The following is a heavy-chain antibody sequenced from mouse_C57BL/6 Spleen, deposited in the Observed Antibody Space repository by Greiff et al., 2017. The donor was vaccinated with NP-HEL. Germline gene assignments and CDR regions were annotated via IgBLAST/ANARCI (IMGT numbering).Heavy chain of an antibody. CDR3: ASFYYYGSSTWFAY. D-gene: IGHD1-1*01. V-gene: IGHV1-53*01. CDR1: GYTFTSYW. J-gene: IGHJ3*01. CDR2: INPSNGGT. Sequence: QVQLQQPGTELVKPGASVKLSCKASGYTFTSYWMHWVKQRPGQGLEWIGNINPSNGGTNYNEKFKSKATLTVDKSSSTAYMELRSLTSEDSAVYFCASFYYYGSSTWFAYWGQGTLVTVSA.